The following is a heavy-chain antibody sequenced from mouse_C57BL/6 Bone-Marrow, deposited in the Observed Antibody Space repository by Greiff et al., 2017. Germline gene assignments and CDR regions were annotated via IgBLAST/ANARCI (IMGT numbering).Heavy chain of an antibody. CDR1: GYTFTSYT. V-gene: IGHV1-4*01. CDR3: APWGYVDF. Sequence: VKLMESGAELVRPGASVKMSCKASGYTFTSYTMHWVKQRPGQGLGWIGDINPSSGYTKYNQKFKDKATLTADKSSSTAYMQLSCLTSEDSAVYCCAPWGYVDFWCRGTTLPVSS. J-gene: IGHJ2*01. CDR2: INPSSGYT.